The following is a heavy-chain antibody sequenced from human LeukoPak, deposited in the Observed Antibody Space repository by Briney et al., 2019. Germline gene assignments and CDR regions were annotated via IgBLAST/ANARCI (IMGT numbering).Heavy chain of an antibody. CDR3: AKTDCSSTSCYTVDY. D-gene: IGHD2-2*02. J-gene: IGHJ4*02. CDR1: GFTFSSYA. V-gene: IGHV3-23*01. CDR2: ISGSGGST. Sequence: GGSLRLSCAASGFTFSSYAISWVRQAPGKGLEWVSAISGSGGSTYYADSVKGRFTISRDNSKNTLYLQMNSLRAEDTAVYYCAKTDCSSTSCYTVDYWGQGTLVTVSS.